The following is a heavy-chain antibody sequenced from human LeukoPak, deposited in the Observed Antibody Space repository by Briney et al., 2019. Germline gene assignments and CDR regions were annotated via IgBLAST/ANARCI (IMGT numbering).Heavy chain of an antibody. Sequence: GGSLRLSCAASGFTFSSYSMTWVRQAPGKGLEWVSSISSSSSYIYYADSVKGRFTISRDNAKNSLYLQMNSLRAEDTAVYYCARGASIAARRDVFDYWGQGTLVTVSS. CDR2: ISSSSSYI. V-gene: IGHV3-21*01. CDR1: GFTFSSYS. J-gene: IGHJ4*02. D-gene: IGHD6-6*01. CDR3: ARGASIAARRDVFDY.